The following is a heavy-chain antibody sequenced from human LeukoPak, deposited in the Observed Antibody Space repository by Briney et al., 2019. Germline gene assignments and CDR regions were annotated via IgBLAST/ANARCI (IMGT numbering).Heavy chain of an antibody. CDR3: VRGGSTQIVVVTAIPDY. V-gene: IGHV1-2*02. CDR2: INPNSGGT. CDR1: GFTFTGYY. D-gene: IGHD2-21*02. J-gene: IGHJ4*02. Sequence: ASVKVSCKASGFTFTGYYMHWVRQAPGQGLEWMGWINPNSGGTNYAQKFQGRVTMTRDMSINTAYMEMSSLRSDDTAIYYCVRGGSTQIVVVTAIPDYWGQGTLVTVSS.